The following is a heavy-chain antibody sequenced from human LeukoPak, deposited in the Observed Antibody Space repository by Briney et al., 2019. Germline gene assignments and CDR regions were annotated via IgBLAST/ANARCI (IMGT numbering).Heavy chain of an antibody. CDR1: GFTFSSSW. V-gene: IGHV3-7*05. J-gene: IGHJ4*02. CDR2: IKEDGTEA. CDR3: VRWSEGWEFDC. D-gene: IGHD1-26*01. Sequence: GKSLRLSCAASGFTFSSSWMTWVRQAPGKGLEWVAHIKEDGTEAFYVDSVKGRFTISRDNPKNSLYLQMNTLSSGDTAFYYCVRWSEGWEFDCWVQGSL.